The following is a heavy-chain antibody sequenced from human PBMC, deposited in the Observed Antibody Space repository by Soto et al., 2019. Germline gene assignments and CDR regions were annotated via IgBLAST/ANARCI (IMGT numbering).Heavy chain of an antibody. Sequence: PGGSLRLSCVASGFTFNKYWMHWVRQAPGKGLVWVSRITDDGRNTLYADSVRGRFTISRDNAKNTLYLQMNSLTVEDTGVYFCAKIGVASAARLSHYYYYAMDVWGQGTTVTVSS. CDR2: ITDDGRNT. CDR3: AKIGVASAARLSHYYYYAMDV. V-gene: IGHV3-74*01. CDR1: GFTFNKYW. J-gene: IGHJ6*02. D-gene: IGHD6-6*01.